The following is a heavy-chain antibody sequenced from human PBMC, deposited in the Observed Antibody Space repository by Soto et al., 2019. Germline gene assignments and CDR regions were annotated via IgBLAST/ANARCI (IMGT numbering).Heavy chain of an antibody. J-gene: IGHJ6*02. CDR2: IYYSGST. CDR1: GGSISSSSYY. CDR3: ARHVYGMAV. V-gene: IGHV4-39*01. Sequence: SESLSLTCTVSGGSISSSSYYWGWIRQPPGKGLEWIGSIYYSGSTYYNPSLKRRVTISVDTSKNQLSLQLSSVTAADTAVYYCARHVYGMAVWAQGPTVTAPS.